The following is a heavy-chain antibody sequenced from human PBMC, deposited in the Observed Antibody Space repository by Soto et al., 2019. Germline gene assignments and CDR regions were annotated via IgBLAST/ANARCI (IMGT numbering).Heavy chain of an antibody. Sequence: ASVKVSCKVSGYTLTELSMHWVRQAPGKGLEWMGGFDPEDGETIYAQKFQGRVTMTEDTSTDTAYMELSSLRSEDTAVYYCATVAYSSSSGGGWFDPWGQGTLVTVSS. V-gene: IGHV1-24*01. CDR2: FDPEDGET. CDR3: ATVAYSSSSGGGWFDP. D-gene: IGHD6-13*01. J-gene: IGHJ5*02. CDR1: GYTLTELS.